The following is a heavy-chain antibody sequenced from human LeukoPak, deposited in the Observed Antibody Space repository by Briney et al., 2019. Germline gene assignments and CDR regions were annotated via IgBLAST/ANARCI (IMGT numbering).Heavy chain of an antibody. CDR2: ISAYNGRT. CDR3: ARDQLRYYGSYGSDNYYSDMDF. Sequence: ASVKVSCKASGYTFTSYAIAWVRQAPGQGLEWMGWISAYNGRTNYAQKFRGRVTMTTDTSTNTGYMELRSLSSDDTAVYFCARDQLRYYGSYGSDNYYSDMDFWGQGTTVTGSS. D-gene: IGHD3-10*01. V-gene: IGHV1-18*01. J-gene: IGHJ6*02. CDR1: GYTFTSYA.